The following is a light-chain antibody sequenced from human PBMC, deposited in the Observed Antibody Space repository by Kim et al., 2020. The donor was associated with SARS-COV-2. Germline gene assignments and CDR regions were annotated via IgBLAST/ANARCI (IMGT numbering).Light chain of an antibody. Sequence: VPWFQQKPGQAPGLVIYYDRDRPSGIPERFSGSNSGNPATLTISIVEAGDEADYYCQVWDSGSDRLWVFGGGTQLTVL. CDR2: YDR. V-gene: IGLV3-21*04. CDR3: QVWDSGSDRLWV. J-gene: IGLJ3*02.